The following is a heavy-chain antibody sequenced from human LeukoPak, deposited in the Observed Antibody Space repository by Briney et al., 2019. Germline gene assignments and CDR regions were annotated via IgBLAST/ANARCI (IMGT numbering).Heavy chain of an antibody. CDR2: MNPNSGNT. D-gene: IGHD3-3*01. CDR1: GCTFTSYD. CDR3: ARIGVLRFLEWFPHYMDV. V-gene: IGHV1-8*03. J-gene: IGHJ6*03. Sequence: ASVKVSCKASGCTFTSYDINWVRQATGQGLEWMGWMNPNSGNTGYAQKFQGRVTITRNTSISTAYMELSSLRSEDTAVYYCARIGVLRFLEWFPHYMDVWGKGTTVTVSS.